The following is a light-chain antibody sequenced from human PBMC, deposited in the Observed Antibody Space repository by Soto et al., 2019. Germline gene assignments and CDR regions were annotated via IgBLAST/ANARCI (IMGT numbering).Light chain of an antibody. Sequence: EIVLTQSPATLSLSPGERATLSCRASQNVANYLDWYQQKPGQAPRLLIYESSNRATGIAARFSGSGSGTDFTLTISRLGPEDFAMYYCQQYDNSPAWTFGQGTKVDIK. J-gene: IGKJ1*01. V-gene: IGKV3-11*01. CDR2: ESS. CDR3: QQYDNSPAWT. CDR1: QNVANY.